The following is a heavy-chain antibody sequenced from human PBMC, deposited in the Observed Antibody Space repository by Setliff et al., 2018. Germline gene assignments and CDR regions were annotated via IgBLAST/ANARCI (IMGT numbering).Heavy chain of an antibody. D-gene: IGHD6-13*01. CDR1: GGSISSGSDY. CDR3: ALEEYTSRWTKRFDP. V-gene: IGHV4-61*09. Sequence: PSETLSLTCSVSGGSISSGSDYWTWIRQPAGKGLEWIGHIYTRGSTIYNPSLKSRVTISVDTPKNQFSLKLSSVTAADTAVYYCALEEYTSRWTKRFDPWGQGTLVTVSS. J-gene: IGHJ5*02. CDR2: IYTRGST.